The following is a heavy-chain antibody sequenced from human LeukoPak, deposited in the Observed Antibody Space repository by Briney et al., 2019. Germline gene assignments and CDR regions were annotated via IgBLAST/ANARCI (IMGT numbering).Heavy chain of an antibody. J-gene: IGHJ5*02. CDR2: INHSGST. Sequence: PSETLSLTCAVYGGSFSGYYWSWIPQPPGKGLEWIGEINHSGSTNYNPSLKSRVTISVDTSKNQFSLKLRSVTAADTAVYYCARSMVRGVINWFDPWGQGTLVTVSS. V-gene: IGHV4-34*01. D-gene: IGHD3-10*01. CDR3: ARSMVRGVINWFDP. CDR1: GGSFSGYY.